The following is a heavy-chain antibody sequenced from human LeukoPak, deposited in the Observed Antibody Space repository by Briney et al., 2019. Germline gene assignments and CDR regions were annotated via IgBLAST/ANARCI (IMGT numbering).Heavy chain of an antibody. Sequence: GGSLRLSCAASGFTFSSYWMSWVRQAPGKGLEWVANIKQDGSEKYYVDSVKGRFTISRDNAKNSLYLQMNSLRAEDTAVYYCARAGARYYYDSSGSKYFQHWGQGTLVTVSS. J-gene: IGHJ1*01. CDR1: GFTFSSYW. D-gene: IGHD3-22*01. V-gene: IGHV3-7*01. CDR3: ARAGARYYYDSSGSKYFQH. CDR2: IKQDGSEK.